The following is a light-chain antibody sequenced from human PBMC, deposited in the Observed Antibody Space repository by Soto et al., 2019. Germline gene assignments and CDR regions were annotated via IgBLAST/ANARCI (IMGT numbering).Light chain of an antibody. CDR2: EVS. CDR1: NSDVGPYNY. J-gene: IGLJ1*01. Sequence: QSALTQPASVSGSPGQSITISCTGTNSDVGPYNYVSWYQHHPGKAPKLMIYEVSNRPSGVSYRFSASKSGNTASLTISGLRAEDEADYYCTSYTTSSAPYVFGTGTKVTVL. V-gene: IGLV2-14*01. CDR3: TSYTTSSAPYV.